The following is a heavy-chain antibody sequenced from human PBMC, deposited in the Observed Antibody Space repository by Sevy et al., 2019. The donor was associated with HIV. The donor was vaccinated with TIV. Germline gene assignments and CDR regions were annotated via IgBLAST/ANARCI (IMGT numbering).Heavy chain of an antibody. CDR2: TYYRSKWYN. CDR3: ARDLEGQLHEQGGGGSWYFDL. CDR1: GDSVSCNSAA. J-gene: IGHJ2*01. V-gene: IGHV6-1*01. D-gene: IGHD2-2*01. Sequence: SQTLSLTCAISGDSVSCNSAAWNWIRQSPSRGLEWLGRTYYRSKWYNDYAVSVKSRITINPDTSKNQFSLQLNSVTPEETAVDYCARDLEGQLHEQGGGGSWYFDLWGRGTLVTVSS.